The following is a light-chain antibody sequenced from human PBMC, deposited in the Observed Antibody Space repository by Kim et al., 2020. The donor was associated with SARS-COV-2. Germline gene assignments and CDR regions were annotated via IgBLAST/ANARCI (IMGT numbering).Light chain of an antibody. CDR3: NSRDSSGNLWV. V-gene: IGLV3-19*01. CDR2: GNN. Sequence: ALGQTVRITCQGDSRRSYYTSWYQQKPGQAPVLVIYGNNIRPSGIPDRFSGSSSGNTASLTITGAQAEDEADYYCNSRDSSGNLWVFGGGTKLTVL. CDR1: SRRSYY. J-gene: IGLJ3*02.